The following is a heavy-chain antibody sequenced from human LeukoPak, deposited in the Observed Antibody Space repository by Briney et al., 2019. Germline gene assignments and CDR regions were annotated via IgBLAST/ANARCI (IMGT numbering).Heavy chain of an antibody. CDR3: AKDATDFDSSGQTYFDY. V-gene: IGHV3-23*01. D-gene: IGHD3-22*01. CDR1: GFTFSSFS. J-gene: IGHJ4*02. Sequence: GGSLRLSCVASGFTFSSFSMIWVRQAPGKGLQWVSAINSPSSHTYYADSVRGRFTISRDNSRNTPYLQMNSMRAEDTAVYYCAKDATDFDSSGQTYFDYWGQGTLVTVSS. CDR2: INSPSSHT.